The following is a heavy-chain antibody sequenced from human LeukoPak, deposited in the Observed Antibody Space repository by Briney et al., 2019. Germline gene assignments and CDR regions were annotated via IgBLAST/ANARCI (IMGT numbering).Heavy chain of an antibody. Sequence: GSLLLSCSASGFTFSSSAMHWIRQAPGKGLQYVSAISSNGGSTYHADSVKGRFTISRDNSNNTLYLQMSSLRAEDTAVYYCLKSPSNSWHIDYWGQGTLVTVSS. CDR1: GFTFSSSA. CDR3: LKSPSNSWHIDY. D-gene: IGHD6-13*01. V-gene: IGHV3-64D*06. CDR2: ISSNGGST. J-gene: IGHJ4*02.